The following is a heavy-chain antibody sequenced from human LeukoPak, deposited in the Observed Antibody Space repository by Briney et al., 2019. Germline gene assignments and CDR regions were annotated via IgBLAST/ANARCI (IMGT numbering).Heavy chain of an antibody. CDR2: IYFSGST. D-gene: IGHD5-18*01. Sequence: SETLSLTCTVSGDITHYWGWIRQPPGQGLECIGSIYFSGSTYYNPSLRSRVTISLDTSKKQLSLKLSSVTAADTAVYYCARGYSYGRQGPHYWGQGTLVTVSS. CDR1: GDITHY. J-gene: IGHJ4*02. V-gene: IGHV4-39*01. CDR3: ARGYSYGRQGPHY.